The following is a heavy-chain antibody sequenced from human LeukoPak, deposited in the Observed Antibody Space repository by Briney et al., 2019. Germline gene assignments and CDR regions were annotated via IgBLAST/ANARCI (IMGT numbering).Heavy chain of an antibody. CDR2: TYYRYKWYN. D-gene: IGHD3-22*01. CDR1: GDSVSSNSAT. CDR3: ARAAIDTSGYYSFDY. J-gene: IGHJ4*02. V-gene: IGHV6-1*01. Sequence: SQTLSLTCAISGDSVSSNSATWIWIRQSPSRGLEGLGRTYYRYKWYNDYAVSVKSRTTINPDTSKNQFSLQLNSVTPEYTGVYYCARAAIDTSGYYSFDYWGQGTLVTVSS.